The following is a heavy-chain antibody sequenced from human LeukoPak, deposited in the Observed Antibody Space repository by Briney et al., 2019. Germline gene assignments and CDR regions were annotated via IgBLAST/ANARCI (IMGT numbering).Heavy chain of an antibody. CDR1: GGSFSGYY. Sequence: SETLSLTCAVYGGSFSGYYWSWIRQPPGKGLEWIGEINHSGSTNYNPSLKSRVTISVDTSKNQFSLKLSSVTAADTAVYYCARGTPSLGYCSGGSCYSFDYWGQGTLVTVSS. J-gene: IGHJ4*02. V-gene: IGHV4-34*01. D-gene: IGHD2-15*01. CDR3: ARGTPSLGYCSGGSCYSFDY. CDR2: INHSGST.